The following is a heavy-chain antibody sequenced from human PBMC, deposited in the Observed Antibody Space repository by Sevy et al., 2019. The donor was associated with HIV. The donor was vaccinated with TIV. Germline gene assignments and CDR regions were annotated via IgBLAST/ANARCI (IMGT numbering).Heavy chain of an antibody. CDR3: ARGVAKYYYGSGSAYDAFDI. CDR1: GDSVSSNSAA. V-gene: IGHV6-1*01. D-gene: IGHD3-10*01. CDR2: TYYRSKWYN. J-gene: IGHJ3*02. Sequence: SQTLSLTCAISGDSVSSNSAAWNWIRQSPSRGLEWLGRTYYRSKWYNDYAVSVKSRITINPDTSKNQFSLQLNSVTPDDTAVYYCARGVAKYYYGSGSAYDAFDIWGQGTMVTVSS.